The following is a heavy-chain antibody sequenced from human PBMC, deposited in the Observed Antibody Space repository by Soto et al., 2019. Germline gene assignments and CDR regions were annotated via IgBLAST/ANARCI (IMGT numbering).Heavy chain of an antibody. Sequence: EVQLVESGGGLVQPGGSLRLSCAASGFTFSSYSMNWVRQAPGKGLEWVSYISSSSSTIYYADSVKGRFTISRDNAKNSPSQQMNSLRAEDAAVYYCAGEADYRNRFDPWGQGTLVTVSS. CDR1: GFTFSSYS. J-gene: IGHJ5*02. D-gene: IGHD4-17*01. CDR2: ISSSSSTI. V-gene: IGHV3-48*01. CDR3: AGEADYRNRFDP.